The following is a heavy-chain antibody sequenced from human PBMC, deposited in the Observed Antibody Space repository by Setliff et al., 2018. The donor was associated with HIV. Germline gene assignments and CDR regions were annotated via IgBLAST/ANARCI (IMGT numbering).Heavy chain of an antibody. Sequence: SETLSLTCSVSGGSINRGNYYWTWIRQSAGKGLEWIGHIHITGNTDYNPSLKSRVTISLDTARNQFSLELTSVTATDTAVYYCARQVGEGKWYLDSWGHGTLVTVSS. D-gene: IGHD1-26*01. CDR2: IHITGNT. CDR3: ARQVGEGKWYLDS. J-gene: IGHJ4*01. CDR1: GGSINRGNYY. V-gene: IGHV4-61*09.